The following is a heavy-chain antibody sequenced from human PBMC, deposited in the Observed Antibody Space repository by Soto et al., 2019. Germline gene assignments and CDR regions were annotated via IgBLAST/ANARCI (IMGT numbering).Heavy chain of an antibody. J-gene: IGHJ3*02. CDR1: GCTFSTFW. V-gene: IGHV3-7*04. D-gene: IGHD2-21*02. Sequence: GGSLRLSCAASGCTFSTFWMSWIRQAPGKGLEWVANIKHDGTLQYYLDSVKGRFTISRDNAKNSLLLQMNSLRAEDTAVYYCARNSIVVVTNTQYDAFDIWGQGTMVTVSS. CDR3: ARNSIVVVTNTQYDAFDI. CDR2: IKHDGTLQ.